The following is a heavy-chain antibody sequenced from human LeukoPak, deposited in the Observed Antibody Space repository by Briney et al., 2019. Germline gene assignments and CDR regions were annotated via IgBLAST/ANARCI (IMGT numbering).Heavy chain of an antibody. CDR3: VRSGSYFSK. J-gene: IGHJ4*02. CDR2: INLDGNDK. Sequence: AGGSLRLSCAASGFIFSSHWMSWVRQAPGKGVEGVANINLDGNDKKYVDSVKGRFTISRDNAKNYVYLQMNSLRAEDTAMYYCVRSGSYFSKWGQGTLVTVSS. CDR1: GFIFSSHW. V-gene: IGHV3-7*01. D-gene: IGHD1-26*01.